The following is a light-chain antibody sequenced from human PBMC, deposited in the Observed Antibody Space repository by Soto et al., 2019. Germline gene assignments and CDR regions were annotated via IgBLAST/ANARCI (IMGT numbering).Light chain of an antibody. CDR1: NIGSKS. V-gene: IGLV3-21*02. CDR3: SSYGGNTNFVL. Sequence: SYELTQPPSVSVAPGQTARITCGGNNIGSKSVHWYQQKQGQAPVLVVYDDSDRPSGIPERFSGSNSGNTASLTVSGLQPEDEAYYYCSSYGGNTNFVLFGGGTKLTVL. CDR2: DDS. J-gene: IGLJ3*02.